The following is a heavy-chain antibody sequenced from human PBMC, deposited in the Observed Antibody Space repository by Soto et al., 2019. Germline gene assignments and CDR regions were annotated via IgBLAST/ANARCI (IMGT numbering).Heavy chain of an antibody. CDR2: ISYDGSNK. Sequence: QVQLVESGGGVVQPGRSLRLSCAASGFTFSSYAMHWVRQAPGKGLEWVAVISYDGSNKYYADSVKGRFTISRDNSKNTQYLQMNSLRAEDTAVYYCARGFGIAAAGTLYCGQGTLVTVSS. D-gene: IGHD6-13*01. V-gene: IGHV3-30-3*01. CDR3: ARGFGIAAAGTLY. CDR1: GFTFSSYA. J-gene: IGHJ4*02.